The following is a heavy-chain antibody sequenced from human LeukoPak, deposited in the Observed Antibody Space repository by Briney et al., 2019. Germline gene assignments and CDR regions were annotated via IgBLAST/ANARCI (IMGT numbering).Heavy chain of an antibody. CDR2: IYYSGST. Sequence: PSETLSLTRTVSGGSISSGDYYWSWIRQPPGKGLEWIGYIYYSGSTYYNPSLKSPVTISVDTSKNQFSLKRSSVTAADAVVYYCARSTSISGGSCYDSWGQGTLVTVSS. D-gene: IGHD2-15*01. V-gene: IGHV4-30-4*01. CDR1: GGSISSGDYY. J-gene: IGHJ4*02. CDR3: ARSTSISGGSCYDS.